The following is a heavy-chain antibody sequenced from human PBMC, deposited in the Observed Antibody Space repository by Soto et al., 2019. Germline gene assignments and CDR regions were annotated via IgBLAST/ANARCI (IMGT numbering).Heavy chain of an antibody. CDR1: GFTFSDYY. V-gene: IGHV3-11*01. J-gene: IGHJ4*02. CDR3: AKNPGYYYDSTGYHFDY. Sequence: SGFTFSDYYMSWIRQAPGKGLEWVSYISSNGGTTYYADSVKGRFTISRDNSKNTLYLQMNSLRAEDTAVYYCAKNPGYYYDSTGYHFDYWGQGTLVTVSS. D-gene: IGHD3-22*01. CDR2: ISSNGGTT.